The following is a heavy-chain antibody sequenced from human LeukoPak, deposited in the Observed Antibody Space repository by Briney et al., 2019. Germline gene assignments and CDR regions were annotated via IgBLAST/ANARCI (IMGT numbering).Heavy chain of an antibody. CDR2: IYYSGST. D-gene: IGHD1-26*01. V-gene: IGHV4-39*07. J-gene: IGHJ4*02. CDR1: GGSISSSSYY. Sequence: PSETLSLTCTVSGGSISSSSYYWGWIRQPPGKGLEWIGSIYYSGSTYYNPSLKSRVTISVDTSKNQFSLKLSSVTAADTAVYYCARESPRYSGSYYDYWGQGTLVTVSS. CDR3: ARESPRYSGSYYDY.